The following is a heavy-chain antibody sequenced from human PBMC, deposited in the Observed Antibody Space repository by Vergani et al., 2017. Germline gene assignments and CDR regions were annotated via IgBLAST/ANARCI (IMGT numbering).Heavy chain of an antibody. D-gene: IGHD2-2*01. CDR3: ARVYCSSTSCSTLDY. V-gene: IGHV3-43*01. Sequence: EVQLVESGGVVVQPGGSLRLSCAASGFTFDDYTMHWVRQAPGKGLEWVSLISWDGGSTYYADSVKGRFTISRDNSKNSLYLQMNSLRTEDTAMYYCARVYCSSTSCSTLDYWGQGTLVTVSS. CDR1: GFTFDDYT. CDR2: ISWDGGST. J-gene: IGHJ4*02.